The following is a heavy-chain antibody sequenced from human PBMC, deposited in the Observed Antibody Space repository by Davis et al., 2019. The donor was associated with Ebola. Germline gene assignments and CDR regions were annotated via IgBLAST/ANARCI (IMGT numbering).Heavy chain of an antibody. V-gene: IGHV3-23*01. CDR2: ISDNGAST. Sequence: GESLKISCAASGFTFSGYAMSWVRQAPGKGLEWVSGISDNGASTHFVDSVKGRFTISRDDSKSTLFLQMYALRAEDTALYYCTTRLVNHFDYWGQGALVTVSS. CDR3: TTRLVNHFDY. CDR1: GFTFSGYA. J-gene: IGHJ4*02. D-gene: IGHD6-19*01.